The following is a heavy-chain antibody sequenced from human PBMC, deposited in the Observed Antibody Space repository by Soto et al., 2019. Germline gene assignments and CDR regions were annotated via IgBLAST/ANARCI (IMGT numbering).Heavy chain of an antibody. D-gene: IGHD3-16*01. CDR2: ISSANDYI. Sequence: PGESLKISCVASGFTFSSYIVNWVRQAPGMGLEWVSSISSANDYIYYAESVKGRFTISTDNPKNSLFLQMSSLRAEDTAIYYCTRTINFGLPDNGMDVGGQGTTVNVSS. CDR1: GFTFSSYI. V-gene: IGHV3-21*01. J-gene: IGHJ6*02. CDR3: TRTINFGLPDNGMDV.